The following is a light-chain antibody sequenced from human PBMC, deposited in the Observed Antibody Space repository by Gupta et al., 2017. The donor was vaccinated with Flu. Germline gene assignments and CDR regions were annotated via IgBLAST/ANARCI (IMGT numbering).Light chain of an antibody. CDR2: DVS. CDR3: SSYTSSSIAWV. Sequence: ITIYCTGTSSDVGGYNYVYWYQQHPGKAPKLMIFDVSNRPSGVSNRFSGSKSGTTTALTISGLQAEDEADYYCSSYTSSSIAWVFGGGTKLTVL. V-gene: IGLV2-14*04. CDR1: SSDVGGYNY. J-gene: IGLJ3*02.